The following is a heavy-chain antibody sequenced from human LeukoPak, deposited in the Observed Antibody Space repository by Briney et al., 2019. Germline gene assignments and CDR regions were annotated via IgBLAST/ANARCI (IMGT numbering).Heavy chain of an antibody. Sequence: SETLSLTCTVSGGSISSYYWSWIRQPPGKGLEWIGYIYYSGSTNYNPSLKSRVAISVDTSKNQFSLKLSSVTAADTAVYYCARVPVGRNGYWYFYLWGGGTLFTVSP. CDR2: IYYSGST. CDR3: ARVPVGRNGYWYFYL. D-gene: IGHD2-8*01. J-gene: IGHJ2*01. V-gene: IGHV4-59*01. CDR1: GGSISSYY.